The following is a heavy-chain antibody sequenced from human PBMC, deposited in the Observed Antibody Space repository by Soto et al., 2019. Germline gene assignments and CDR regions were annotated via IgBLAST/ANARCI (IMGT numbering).Heavy chain of an antibody. CDR1: GYSFTSYW. J-gene: IGHJ4*02. CDR3: AAYPSSAGRHLDH. V-gene: IGHV5-51*01. Sequence: PGESLKISCKGSGYSFTSYWIGWVRQMPGKGLEWMGIIYPGDSDTRYSPSFQGQVTISADKSISTAYLQWSSLKASDTAMYYCAAYPSSAGRHLDHWGQGTLVTVSS. D-gene: IGHD6-6*01. CDR2: IYPGDSDT.